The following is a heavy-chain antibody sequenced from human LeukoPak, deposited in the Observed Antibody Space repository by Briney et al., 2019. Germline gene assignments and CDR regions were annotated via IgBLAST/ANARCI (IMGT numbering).Heavy chain of an antibody. CDR2: ISAYNGNT. Sequence: AAVKVSCKASGYTFTSYGISWVRQSPGQGLEWMGWISAYNGNTNYAQKLQGRVTMTTDTSTSTAYMELRSLRSDDTAVYYCARDLPAYCTNGACSDYWGQGPLVTVSS. CDR3: ARDLPAYCTNGACSDY. CDR1: GYTFTSYG. D-gene: IGHD2-8*01. V-gene: IGHV1-18*01. J-gene: IGHJ4*02.